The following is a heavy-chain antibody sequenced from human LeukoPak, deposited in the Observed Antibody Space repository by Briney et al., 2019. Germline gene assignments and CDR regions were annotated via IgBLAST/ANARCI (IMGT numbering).Heavy chain of an antibody. V-gene: IGHV1-46*01. CDR3: ARGRDYYAITGYHNWFDA. CDR1: GYTFTRYY. D-gene: IGHD3-22*01. CDR2: ISPSGDST. J-gene: IGHJ5*02. Sequence: GASVKVSCKASGYTFTRYYMHLLRQAPGQGLEWMGIISPSGDSTSYVQKFQGRVTMTRDTSSRTVYLDLSGLRSEDTAVYYCARGRDYYAITGYHNWFDAWGQGTLVTVSS.